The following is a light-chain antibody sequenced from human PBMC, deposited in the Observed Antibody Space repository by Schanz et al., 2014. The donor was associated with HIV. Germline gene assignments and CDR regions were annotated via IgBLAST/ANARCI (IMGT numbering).Light chain of an antibody. CDR2: SNN. CDR3: CSYTSSSTPVV. Sequence: QSVLTQPPSASGTPGQRVTISCSGSSSNIGSNAVNWYQQLPGTAPKLLIYSNNQRPSGVPDRFSGSKSGTSASLAISGLQSEDEADYYCCSYTSSSTPVVLRGGTKLTVL. CDR1: SSNIGSNA. J-gene: IGLJ2*01. V-gene: IGLV1-44*01.